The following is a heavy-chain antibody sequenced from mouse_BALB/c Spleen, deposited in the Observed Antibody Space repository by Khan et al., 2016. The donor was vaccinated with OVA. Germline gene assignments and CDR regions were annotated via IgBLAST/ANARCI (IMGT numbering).Heavy chain of an antibody. Sequence: QVQLKQSGAELMRPGASVKLSCKTSGYIFTSYWIHWVNQRSGQGLEWIARIYLGTGTPYYNEKFKDKATLTADKSSTTAYMQLSSLKSEDSAVYFCAREEPLYYFDYWGQGTTLTVSS. V-gene: IGHV1-76*01. J-gene: IGHJ2*01. CDR1: GYIFTSYW. CDR2: IYLGTGTP. D-gene: IGHD1-1*01. CDR3: AREEPLYYFDY.